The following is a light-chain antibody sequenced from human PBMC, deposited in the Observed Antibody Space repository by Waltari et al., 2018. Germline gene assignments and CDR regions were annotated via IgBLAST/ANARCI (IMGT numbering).Light chain of an antibody. Sequence: QSALTQPRSVSGSPGQSVTIPCTGTSSDVGGYNYFPWYQQHPGKAPKLLIYDVSKRPSGVPDRFSGSKSGNTASLAISGLQAEDEADYYCCSYADTYTSWVFGGGTKLTVL. CDR3: CSYADTYTSWV. J-gene: IGLJ3*02. CDR1: SSDVGGYNY. V-gene: IGLV2-11*01. CDR2: DVS.